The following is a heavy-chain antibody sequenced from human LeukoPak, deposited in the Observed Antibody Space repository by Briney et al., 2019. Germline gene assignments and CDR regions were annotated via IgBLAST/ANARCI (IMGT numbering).Heavy chain of an antibody. CDR3: AKSIAAAGTGGY. V-gene: IGHV3-23*01. Sequence: GGSLRLSCAASGFTFSSYAMSRVRQAPGKGLEWVSAISGSGGSTYYADSVKGRFTISRDNSKNTLYLQMNSLRAEDTAVYYCAKSIAAAGTGGYWGQGTLVTVSS. CDR1: GFTFSSYA. D-gene: IGHD6-13*01. J-gene: IGHJ4*02. CDR2: ISGSGGST.